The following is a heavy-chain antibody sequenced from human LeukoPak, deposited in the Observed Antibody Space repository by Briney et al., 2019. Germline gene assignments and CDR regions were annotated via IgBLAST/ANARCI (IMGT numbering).Heavy chain of an antibody. CDR1: GGSISSGGYY. Sequence: SETLSLTCTVSGGSISSGGYYWSWIRQHPGKGLEWIGYIYYSGSTYYNPSLKSRVTISVDTSKNQFSLKLSSVTAADTAVYYCARDTICSSTSCSRNAFDIWGQGTMVTVSS. CDR3: ARDTICSSTSCSRNAFDI. D-gene: IGHD2-2*01. CDR2: IYYSGST. V-gene: IGHV4-31*03. J-gene: IGHJ3*02.